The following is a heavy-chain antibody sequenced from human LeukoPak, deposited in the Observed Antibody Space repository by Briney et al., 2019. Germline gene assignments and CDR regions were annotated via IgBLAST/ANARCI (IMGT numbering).Heavy chain of an antibody. V-gene: IGHV4-39*01. CDR2: IYYSGST. D-gene: IGHD2-2*01. Sequence: PSETLSLTCTVSGGSISSSSYYWGWIRQPPGKGLEWIGSIYYSGSTYYNPSLKGRVTISVDTSKNQFSLKLSSVTAADTAVYYCASAHLEYCSSTSCYEGPYYFDYWGQGTLVTVSS. CDR3: ASAHLEYCSSTSCYEGPYYFDY. CDR1: GGSISSSSYY. J-gene: IGHJ4*02.